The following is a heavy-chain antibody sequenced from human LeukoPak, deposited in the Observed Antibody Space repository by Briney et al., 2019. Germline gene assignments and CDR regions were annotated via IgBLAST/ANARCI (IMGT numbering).Heavy chain of an antibody. CDR3: TRDRISAS. CDR2: IWYDGSNK. J-gene: IGHJ5*02. CDR1: GFTFSSCG. Sequence: GGSLRLSCAASGFTFSSCGMHWVRQAPGKGLEWVAVIWYDGSNKYYAYSVKGRFTISRDNAKNSLYLQMNSLRTDDTAIYYCTRDRISASWGQGTLVTVSS. D-gene: IGHD3-10*01. V-gene: IGHV3-33*01.